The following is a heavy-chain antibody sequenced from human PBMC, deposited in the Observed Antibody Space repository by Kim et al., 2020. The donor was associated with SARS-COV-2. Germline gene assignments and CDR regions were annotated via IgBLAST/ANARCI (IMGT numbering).Heavy chain of an antibody. CDR2: IKSKTDGGTT. CDR1: GFTFINAW. V-gene: IGHV3-15*01. D-gene: IGHD1-26*01. Sequence: GGSLRLSCAASGFTFINAWMNWVRQAPGKGLEWVGRIKSKTDGGTTDYAAPEKGRFTISRDDSKDTLFLQMTSRETDDTAVYYCNTVFGTYIRGFFDYWGQGTLVTVSS. CDR3: NTVFGTYIRGFFDY. J-gene: IGHJ4*02.